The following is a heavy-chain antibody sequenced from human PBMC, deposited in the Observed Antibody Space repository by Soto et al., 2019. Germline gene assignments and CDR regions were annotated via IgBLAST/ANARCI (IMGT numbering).Heavy chain of an antibody. D-gene: IGHD2-8*02. Sequence: EVQLVESGGGLVQPGGSLRLSCAASGFTFRSYWMHWVRQAPGKGLVWVSHINGDGISTSYADSVKGRFTISRDNAKNSLYLQMNSLRAEDTAVYYCARDQTDYWDYGMDVWGQGTTVTVSS. CDR1: GFTFRSYW. J-gene: IGHJ6*02. V-gene: IGHV3-74*01. CDR2: INGDGIST. CDR3: ARDQTDYWDYGMDV.